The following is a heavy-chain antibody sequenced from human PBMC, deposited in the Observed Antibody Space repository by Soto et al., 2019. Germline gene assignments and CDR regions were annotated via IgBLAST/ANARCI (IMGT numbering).Heavy chain of an antibody. J-gene: IGHJ6*02. D-gene: IGHD2-21*01. CDR2: ITGSGGTT. CDR3: VKSIGRSYYYYYGMDV. CDR1: GFTFSIYA. Sequence: PGGSLRLSCAASGFTFSIYAMSWVRQAPGKGLEWVSTITGSGGTTYYADSVKGRFTISRDNSKNTLYLQMNSLRAEDTAVYYCVKSIGRSYYYYYGMDVWGQGTTVTVSS. V-gene: IGHV3-23*01.